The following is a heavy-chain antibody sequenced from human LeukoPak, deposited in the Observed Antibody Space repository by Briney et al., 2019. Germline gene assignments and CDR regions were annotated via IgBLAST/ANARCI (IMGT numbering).Heavy chain of an antibody. V-gene: IGHV1-8*01. CDR3: ARVYSSGWYSTPPWFDP. Sequence: ASVKVSCKASGYTFTSYDINWVRQATGQGREWMGWMNPNSGNTGYAQKFQGRVTITTDESTSTAYMELSNLRSEDTAVYYCARVYSSGWYSTPPWFDPWGQGTLVTVSS. J-gene: IGHJ5*02. CDR1: GYTFTSYD. D-gene: IGHD6-19*01. CDR2: MNPNSGNT.